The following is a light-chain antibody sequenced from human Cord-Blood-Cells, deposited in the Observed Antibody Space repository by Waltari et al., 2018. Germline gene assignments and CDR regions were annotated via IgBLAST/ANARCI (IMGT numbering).Light chain of an antibody. CDR1: QSLLHSNGYTY. Sequence: DIVLTQSPLSLPVTPGEPASISCRSSQSLLHSNGYTYLDWYLQKPGQSPQLLNYLGSNRASGVPDRFSGSGSGTDFTLKISRVEAEDVGVYYCMQALQTLLTFGGGTKVEIK. J-gene: IGKJ4*01. CDR3: MQALQTLLT. V-gene: IGKV2-28*01. CDR2: LGS.